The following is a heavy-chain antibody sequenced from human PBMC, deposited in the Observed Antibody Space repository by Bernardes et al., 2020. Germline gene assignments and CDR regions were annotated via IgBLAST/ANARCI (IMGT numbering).Heavy chain of an antibody. D-gene: IGHD3-3*01. J-gene: IGHJ4*02. CDR2: ISCSGSAT. Sequence: GGSLRLSCAASGFTFNNYDMSWVRQAPGKGLEWVSVISCSGSATHFADSVKGRFTISRDNSKNTLYLQARSLRAEDTAVYYCARGGGATHFDYWGQGTQVTVSS. CDR3: ARGGGATHFDY. V-gene: IGHV3-23*01. CDR1: GFTFNNYD.